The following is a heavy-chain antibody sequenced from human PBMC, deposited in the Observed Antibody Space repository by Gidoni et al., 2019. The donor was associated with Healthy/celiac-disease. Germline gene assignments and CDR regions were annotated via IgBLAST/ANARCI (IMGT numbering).Heavy chain of an antibody. CDR2: IYTSGST. CDR3: ARVHWNDAY. D-gene: IGHD1-1*01. Sequence: QVQLQESGPGLVKPSQTLSLTCTVSGGSISSGSYYWSWIRQPAGKGLEWIGRIYTSGSTNYNPSLKSRVTISVDTSKNQFSLKLSSVTAADTAVYYCARVHWNDAYWGQGTLVTVSS. CDR1: GGSISSGSYY. V-gene: IGHV4-61*02. J-gene: IGHJ4*02.